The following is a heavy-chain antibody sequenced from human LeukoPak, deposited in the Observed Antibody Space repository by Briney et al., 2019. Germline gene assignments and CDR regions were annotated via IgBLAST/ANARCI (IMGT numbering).Heavy chain of an antibody. V-gene: IGHV3-48*03. CDR1: GFTFSSYE. CDR2: ISSSGSTI. D-gene: IGHD3-10*01. CDR3: ANGSGSYDP. Sequence: PGGSLRLACAASGFTFSSYEMNWVRQAPGKGLEWVSYISSSGSTIYYADSVKGRFTISRDNAKNSLYLQMNSLRAEDTAVYYCANGSGSYDPWGQGTLVTVSS. J-gene: IGHJ5*02.